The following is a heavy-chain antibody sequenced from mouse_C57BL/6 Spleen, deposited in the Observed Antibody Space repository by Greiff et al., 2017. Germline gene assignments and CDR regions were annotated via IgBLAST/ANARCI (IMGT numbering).Heavy chain of an antibody. Sequence: EVMLVESGGGLVKPGGSLTLSCAASGFTFSSYAMSWVRQTPEKRLEWVATISDGGSYTYYPDNVKGRFTISRNNAKNNLYLQMSHLKSEDTAMYYCARGDYGSRGYFDVWGTGTTVTVSS. J-gene: IGHJ1*03. V-gene: IGHV5-4*03. CDR2: ISDGGSYT. CDR1: GFTFSSYA. CDR3: ARGDYGSRGYFDV. D-gene: IGHD1-1*01.